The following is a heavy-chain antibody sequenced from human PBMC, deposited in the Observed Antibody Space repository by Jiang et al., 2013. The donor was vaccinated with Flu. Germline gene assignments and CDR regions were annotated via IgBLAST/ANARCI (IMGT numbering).Heavy chain of an antibody. V-gene: IGHV1-46*01. J-gene: IGHJ4*01. CDR1: GFTFTTYY. Sequence: GAEVKKPGASVKVSCKASGFTFTTYYIHWVRQAPGQGLESMGIINPNSGSTTYAQKFQGRVTLTRDTSTSTLYMELSSLRSGDTAVYYCARGFRGSYWDWGQGTLVTVSS. CDR3: ARGFRGSYWD. CDR2: INPNSGST. D-gene: IGHD1-26*01.